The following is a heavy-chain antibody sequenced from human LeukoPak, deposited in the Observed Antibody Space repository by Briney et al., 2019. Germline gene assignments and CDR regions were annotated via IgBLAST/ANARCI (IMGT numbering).Heavy chain of an antibody. D-gene: IGHD3-3*01. CDR3: ARDCWSGYPINWFDP. V-gene: IGHV1-2*02. CDR1: GYTFNGYY. Sequence: ASVKVSCKACGYTFNGYYMHWVRQAPGQGLEGMGWINPNSGGTNYAQKFQGRVTMTRDTSISTAYMELSRLRSDDTAVYYCARDCWSGYPINWFDPWGQGTLVTVSS. J-gene: IGHJ5*02. CDR2: INPNSGGT.